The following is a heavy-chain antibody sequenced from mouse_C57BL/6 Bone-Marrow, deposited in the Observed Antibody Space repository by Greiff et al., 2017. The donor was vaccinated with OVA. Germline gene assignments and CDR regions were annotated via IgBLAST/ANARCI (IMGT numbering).Heavy chain of an antibody. D-gene: IGHD2-2*01. V-gene: IGHV1-18*01. Sequence: EVQLVESGPELVKPGASVKIPCKASGYTFTDYNMDWVKQSHGKSLEWIGDINPNNGGTNYNQKFKGKATLTVDKSSSTAYMELRSLTSEDTAVYYCARSNGYDFYFDYWGQGTTLTVSS. CDR1: GYTFTDYN. J-gene: IGHJ2*01. CDR2: INPNNGGT. CDR3: ARSNGYDFYFDY.